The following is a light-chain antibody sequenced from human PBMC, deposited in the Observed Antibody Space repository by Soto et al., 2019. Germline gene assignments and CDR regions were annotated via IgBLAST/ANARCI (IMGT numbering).Light chain of an antibody. CDR1: RGDVGTYNL. CDR3: SSYAGAVA. CDR2: EGS. V-gene: IGLV2-23*01. Sequence: QSALTQPASVSGSPGQSITISCTGTRGDVGTYNLVSWYQHHPGKAPKLMIYEGSNRPSGVSHRFSGSQSGNTASLTISGLQAEDEADYYCSSYAGAVAFGGGTKLTVL. J-gene: IGLJ2*01.